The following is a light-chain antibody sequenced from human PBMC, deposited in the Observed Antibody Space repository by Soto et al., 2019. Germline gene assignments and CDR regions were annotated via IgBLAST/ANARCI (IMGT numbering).Light chain of an antibody. CDR2: GVS. Sequence: EIVLTQSPGTLSLSPGETATLSCRASQSLTSSYLAWYQQRPGQAPSLLIYGVSSRATGIPDRFSGSGSGTDFTLTITRLEPEDFAVYYCQHYGYSLWTFDQGTKVDIK. CDR3: QHYGYSLWT. CDR1: QSLTSSY. J-gene: IGKJ1*01. V-gene: IGKV3-20*01.